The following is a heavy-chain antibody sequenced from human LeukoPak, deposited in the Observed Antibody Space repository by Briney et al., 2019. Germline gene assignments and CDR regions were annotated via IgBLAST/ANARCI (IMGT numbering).Heavy chain of an antibody. CDR2: IYYSGST. CDR1: GGSISSYY. J-gene: IGHJ6*02. Sequence: SETLSLTCTVSGGSISSYYWSWIRQPPGKGLEWIGYIYYSGSTNYNPSLKSRVTIPVDTSKNQFSLKLSSVTAADTAVYYCARHAVAGTFGRSYYYYGMDVWGQGTTVTVSS. CDR3: ARHAVAGTFGRSYYYYGMDV. V-gene: IGHV4-59*08. D-gene: IGHD6-19*01.